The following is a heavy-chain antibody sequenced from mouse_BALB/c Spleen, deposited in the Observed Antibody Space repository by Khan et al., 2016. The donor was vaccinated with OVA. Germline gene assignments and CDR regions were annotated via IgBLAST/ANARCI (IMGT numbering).Heavy chain of an antibody. CDR1: GYSITSDYA. J-gene: IGHJ4*01. CDR3: ARDGSRYNYAMDY. Sequence: VQLKQSGPDLVKPSQSLSLTCTVTGYSITSDYAWNWIRQFPGNKLEWMGYISYSGSTNYNPALKSRISITRDTSKNQFFLQLNSVTTEDTATYDCARDGSRYNYAMDYWGQGTSVTVSS. D-gene: IGHD2-3*01. V-gene: IGHV3-2*02. CDR2: ISYSGST.